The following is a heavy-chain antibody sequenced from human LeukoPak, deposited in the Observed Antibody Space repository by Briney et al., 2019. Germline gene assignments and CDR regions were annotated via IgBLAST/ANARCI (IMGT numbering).Heavy chain of an antibody. V-gene: IGHV1-69*05. J-gene: IGHJ5*02. CDR1: GGTFSSYA. D-gene: IGHD2-15*01. CDR3: ARGLAVAATNWFDP. CDR2: IIPIFGTA. Sequence: SVKVSCKASGGTFSSYAISWVRQAPGQGLEWMGGIIPIFGTANYAQKFQGRVTITTDESTSTAYMELSSLRSEDTAVYYCARGLAVAATNWFDPWGQGTLVAVSS.